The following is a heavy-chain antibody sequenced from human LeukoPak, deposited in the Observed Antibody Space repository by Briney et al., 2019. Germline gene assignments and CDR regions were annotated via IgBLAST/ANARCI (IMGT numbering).Heavy chain of an antibody. Sequence: GGSLRLSCAASGFTFSYYGMSWVRQAPGKGLEWVSSISGSGDATYYADSVKGRFTISRDSSKNTVYLQMNSLRAEDTAVYYCTRGFPHYYDSRGIKFDYWGQGTLVTVSS. D-gene: IGHD3-22*01. J-gene: IGHJ4*02. CDR3: TRGFPHYYDSRGIKFDY. CDR1: GFTFSYYG. V-gene: IGHV3-23*01. CDR2: ISGSGDAT.